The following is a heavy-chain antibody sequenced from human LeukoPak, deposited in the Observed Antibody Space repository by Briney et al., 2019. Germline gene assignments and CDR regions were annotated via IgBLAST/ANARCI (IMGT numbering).Heavy chain of an antibody. CDR1: GFTFSSYA. CDR2: ISGSGGST. V-gene: IGHV3-23*01. J-gene: IGHJ4*02. CDR3: AKDPGPLAEQQPDDY. D-gene: IGHD6-13*01. Sequence: GGSLRLSCAASGFTFSSYAMGWVRQAPGKGLEWVSAISGSGGSTYYADSVKGRFTISRDNSKNTLYLQMNSLRAEDTAVYYCAKDPGPLAEQQPDDYWGQGTLVTVSS.